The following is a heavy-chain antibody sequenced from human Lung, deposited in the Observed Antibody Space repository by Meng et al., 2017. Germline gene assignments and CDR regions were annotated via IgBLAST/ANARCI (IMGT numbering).Heavy chain of an antibody. CDR1: GFTVSTHC. J-gene: IGHJ4*02. CDR3: ARGGVTTDD. Sequence: GWSWSSVVSRGASIRLSGAASGFTVSTHCVNGVRQAPGKGLWWVPVITGDGSSTIYADSVQGRFTMSRDNAKNTMSLQMNSLRAEDTAVYYCARGGVTTDDWGQGTLVTVSS. D-gene: IGHD4-17*01. CDR2: ITGDGSST. V-gene: IGHV3-74*01.